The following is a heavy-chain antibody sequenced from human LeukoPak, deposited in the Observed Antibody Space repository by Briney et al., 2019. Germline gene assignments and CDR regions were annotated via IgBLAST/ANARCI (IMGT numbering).Heavy chain of an antibody. D-gene: IGHD6-19*01. J-gene: IGHJ4*02. V-gene: IGHV3-7*05. CDR3: ARDYPPPPVAGPYYFDY. CDR1: GFTFSSYW. CDR2: IQQEGSEK. Sequence: GGSLRLSCAASGFTFSSYWMSWVRQAPGKGLEWVANIQQEGSEKYYVDSVKGRFTISRDNAKNSLYLQMDSLKAEDTAVYYCARDYPPPPVAGPYYFDYWGQGTLVTVSS.